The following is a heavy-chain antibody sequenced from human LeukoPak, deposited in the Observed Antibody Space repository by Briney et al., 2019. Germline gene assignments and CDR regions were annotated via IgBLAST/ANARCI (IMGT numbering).Heavy chain of an antibody. V-gene: IGHV4-30-2*01. CDR1: GGSISSGGYS. CDR2: IYHSGST. D-gene: IGHD6-13*01. J-gene: IGHJ5*02. CDR3: ARAMGVWSSSWYDNWFDP. Sequence: SETLSLTCAVSGGSISSGGYSWSWIRQPPGKGLEWIGYIYHSGSTYYNPSLKSRVTISVDRSKNQFSLKLSSVTAADTAVYYCARAMGVWSSSWYDNWFDPWGQGTLVTVSS.